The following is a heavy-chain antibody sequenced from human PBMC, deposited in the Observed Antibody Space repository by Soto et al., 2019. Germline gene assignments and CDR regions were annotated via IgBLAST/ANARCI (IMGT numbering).Heavy chain of an antibody. V-gene: IGHV3-30*18. CDR2: ISYDGSNK. CDR1: GFTFSSYG. D-gene: IGHD3-22*01. CDR3: AKEYYDSSGYYYFDY. Sequence: GGSLRLSCAASGFTFSSYGMHWVRQAPGKGLEWVAVISYDGSNKYYADSVKGRFTISRDNSKNTLYLQMNSLKAEDTAVYYCAKEYYDSSGYYYFDYWGQGTLVTVSS. J-gene: IGHJ4*01.